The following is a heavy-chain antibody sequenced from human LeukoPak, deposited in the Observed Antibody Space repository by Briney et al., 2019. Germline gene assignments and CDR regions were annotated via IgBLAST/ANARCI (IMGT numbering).Heavy chain of an antibody. J-gene: IGHJ1*01. D-gene: IGHD1-26*01. CDR2: IYYSGST. V-gene: IGHV4-39*07. Sequence: PSETLSLTCTVSGGSISSSSYYWGWIRQPPGKGLEWIGSIYYSGSTYYNPSLKSRVTISVDTSKNQFSLKRSSVTAADTAVYYCAREGSRAHRDYFQHWGQGTLVTVSS. CDR3: AREGSRAHRDYFQH. CDR1: GGSISSSSYY.